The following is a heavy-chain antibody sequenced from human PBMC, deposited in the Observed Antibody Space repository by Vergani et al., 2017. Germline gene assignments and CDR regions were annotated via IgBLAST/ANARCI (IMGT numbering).Heavy chain of an antibody. CDR3: ARTAHLSGWYDY. Sequence: EVQLVESGGGVVQPGGSLRLSCAASGFTFSSYDMHWVRQATGKGLEWVAAIGTAGDTYYPGSVKGRFTISRENAKNSLYLQMNSLRAGDTAVYYCARTAHLSGWYDYWGQGTLVTVSS. CDR2: IGTAGDT. V-gene: IGHV3-13*04. CDR1: GFTFSSYD. J-gene: IGHJ4*02. D-gene: IGHD6-19*01.